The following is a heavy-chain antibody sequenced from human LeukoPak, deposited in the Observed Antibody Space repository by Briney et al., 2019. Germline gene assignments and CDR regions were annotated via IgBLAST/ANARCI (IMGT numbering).Heavy chain of an antibody. CDR3: TRDPHALDF. V-gene: IGHV3-48*02. J-gene: IGHJ4*02. Sequence: GGSLRLSCAASGFTFSSYSMNWVRQAPGKGLEWVSYITSSGSTIYYADSVKGRFTISRDNAKNSLYLQMNSLSDEDTAVYYCTRDPHALDFWGQGTLVTVSS. CDR2: ITSSGSTI. CDR1: GFTFSSYS.